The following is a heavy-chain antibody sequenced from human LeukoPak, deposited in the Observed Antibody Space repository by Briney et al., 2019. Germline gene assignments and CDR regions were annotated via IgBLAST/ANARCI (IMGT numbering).Heavy chain of an antibody. D-gene: IGHD4-17*01. CDR2: TNHSGST. J-gene: IGHJ4*02. CDR3: ARELSYGDYRYYFDY. Sequence: SETLSLTCVVNGGSFSDNYWSWIRQSPEKGLEWIGETNHSGSTNYNPSLKSRVTISVDTSKNQFSLKLSSVTAADTAVYYCARELSYGDYRYYFDYWGQGTLVTVSS. V-gene: IGHV4-34*01. CDR1: GGSFSDNY.